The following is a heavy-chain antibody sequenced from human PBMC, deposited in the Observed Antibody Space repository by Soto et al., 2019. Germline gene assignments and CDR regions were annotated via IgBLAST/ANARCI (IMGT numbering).Heavy chain of an antibody. CDR3: ARGRPWELYDY. CDR2: IYYSGST. Sequence: SETLSLTCTVSGGSISSYCWSWIRQPPGKGLEWIGYIYYSGSTNYNPSLKSRVTISVDTSKNQFSLRLTSMTAADTAVYYCARGRPWELYDYWGQGALVTVS. V-gene: IGHV4-59*01. CDR1: GGSISSYC. J-gene: IGHJ4*02. D-gene: IGHD1-26*01.